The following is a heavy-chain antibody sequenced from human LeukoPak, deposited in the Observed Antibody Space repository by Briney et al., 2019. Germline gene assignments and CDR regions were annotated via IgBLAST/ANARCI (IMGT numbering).Heavy chain of an antibody. Sequence: GGSLRLSCAASGFTFSSYWMSWVRQAPGKGLEWVANIKQDGSEKYYVDSVKGRFTISRDNAKNSLYLQMNSLRAEDTAVYYCAREGRFLDGYGGDYWGQGTLVTVSS. D-gene: IGHD3/OR15-3a*01. CDR3: AREGRFLDGYGGDY. V-gene: IGHV3-7*01. CDR1: GFTFSSYW. CDR2: IKQDGSEK. J-gene: IGHJ4*02.